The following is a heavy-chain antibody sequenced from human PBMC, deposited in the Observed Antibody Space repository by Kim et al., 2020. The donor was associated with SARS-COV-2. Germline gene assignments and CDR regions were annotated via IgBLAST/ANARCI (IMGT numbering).Heavy chain of an antibody. J-gene: IGHJ6*02. CDR2: ISAYNGNT. Sequence: ASVKVSCKASGYTFTSYGISWVRQAPGQGLEWMGWISAYNGNTNYAQKLQGRVTMTTDTSTSTAYMELRSPRSDDTAVYYCAREILRGIAAAGTGYYYYGMDVWGQGTTVTVSS. D-gene: IGHD6-13*01. CDR3: AREILRGIAAAGTGYYYYGMDV. CDR1: GYTFTSYG. V-gene: IGHV1-18*01.